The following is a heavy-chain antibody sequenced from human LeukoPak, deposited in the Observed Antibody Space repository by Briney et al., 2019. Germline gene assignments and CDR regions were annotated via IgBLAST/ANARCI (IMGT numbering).Heavy chain of an antibody. V-gene: IGHV4-31*03. CDR2: IYYNGST. CDR1: GGSISSGGYY. CDR3: AGLDSGSSNY. D-gene: IGHD1-26*01. J-gene: IGHJ4*02. Sequence: SETLSLTCTVSGGSISSGGYYWSWIRQHPGKGLEWIGYIYYNGSTYYNPSLKSRVTISVDTSKNQFSLKLSSVTAADTAVYYCAGLDSGSSNYWGQGTLVTVSS.